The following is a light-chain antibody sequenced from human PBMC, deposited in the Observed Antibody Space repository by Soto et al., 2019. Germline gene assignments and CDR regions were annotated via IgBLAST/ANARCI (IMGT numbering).Light chain of an antibody. J-gene: IGLJ3*02. V-gene: IGLV1-40*01. CDR3: QSYDSSLSGSV. CDR1: SSNIGAGYD. CDR2: GNS. Sequence: QSVLTQPPSVSGAPGQRVTISCTGSSSNIGAGYDVHWYQQLPGTAPKLLIYGNSNRPSGVPDRFSGSKSGTSASLAITGLQAEDEADYYCQSYDSSLSGSVFCGGTKLNVL.